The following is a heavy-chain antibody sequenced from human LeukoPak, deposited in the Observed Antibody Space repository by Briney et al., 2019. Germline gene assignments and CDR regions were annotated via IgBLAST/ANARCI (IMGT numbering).Heavy chain of an antibody. CDR1: GDSISSDYY. CDR3: ARVGGYDTLTGYYPDH. J-gene: IGHJ4*02. Sequence: SETLSLACTVSGDSISSDYYWSWFRPHPGKGLEWIDYIYYGGTTYYNPSLESRVTISVHTSKNQFSLKLSSVTAADTAVYSCARVGGYDTLTGYYPDHWGQGTLVTVSS. CDR2: IYYGGTT. V-gene: IGHV4-39*01. D-gene: IGHD3-9*01.